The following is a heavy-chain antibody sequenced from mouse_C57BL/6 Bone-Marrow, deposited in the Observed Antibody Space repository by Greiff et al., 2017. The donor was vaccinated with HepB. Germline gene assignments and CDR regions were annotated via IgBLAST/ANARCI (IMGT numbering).Heavy chain of an antibody. J-gene: IGHJ3*01. D-gene: IGHD2-2*01. CDR1: GFSFTSYA. V-gene: IGHV2-9-1*01. Sequence: VKLVESGPGLVAPSQSLSITCTVSGFSFTSYAISWVRQPPGKGLEWLGVIWTGGGTNYNSALKSRLSISKDNSKSQVFLKMNSLQTDDTARYYCARMDGYDSWFAYWGQGTLVTVSA. CDR3: ARMDGYDSWFAY. CDR2: IWTGGGT.